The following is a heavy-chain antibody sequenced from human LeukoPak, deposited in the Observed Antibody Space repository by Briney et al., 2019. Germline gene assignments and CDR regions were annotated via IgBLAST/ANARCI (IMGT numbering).Heavy chain of an antibody. CDR2: INPNSGGA. D-gene: IGHD6-19*01. CDR3: AKDLRVGSGWSDASDI. CDR1: GYSFIGYY. V-gene: IGHV1-2*02. Sequence: ASVKVSCKASGYSFIGYYIHWVRQAPGQGLEWMGCINPNSGGANYAQKFQGRVTMTRDTSISTGYMELSRLRSDDTAVYYCAKDLRVGSGWSDASDIWGQGTMVTVTS. J-gene: IGHJ3*02.